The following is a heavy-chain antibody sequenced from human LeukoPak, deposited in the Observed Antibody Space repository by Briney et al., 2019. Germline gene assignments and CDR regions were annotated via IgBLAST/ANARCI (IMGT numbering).Heavy chain of an antibody. Sequence: GGSLRLSCAASGFTFSSYWMHWVRQAPGEGLVWVSRINTDGSSTSYADSVKGRFTISRDNAKNTLYLQMNSLRAEDTAVYYCARGRITMVRGVPGAYYFDYWGQGTLVTVSS. CDR1: GFTFSSYW. V-gene: IGHV3-74*01. J-gene: IGHJ4*02. CDR3: ARGRITMVRGVPGAYYFDY. CDR2: INTDGSST. D-gene: IGHD3-10*01.